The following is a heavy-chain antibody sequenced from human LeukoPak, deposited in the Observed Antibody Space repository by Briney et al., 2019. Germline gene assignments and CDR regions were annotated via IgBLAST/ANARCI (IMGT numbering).Heavy chain of an antibody. CDR1: GYTFTSYD. V-gene: IGHV1-46*01. J-gene: IGHJ4*02. D-gene: IGHD1-26*01. Sequence: GASVKASCKASGYTFTSYDMHWVRQAPGQGLEWMGVINPSGGSTSYAQKFQGRVTMTRDTSTSTVYMELSSLRSEDTAVYYCARYQAPWELLFYFDYWGQGTLVTVSS. CDR3: ARYQAPWELLFYFDY. CDR2: INPSGGST.